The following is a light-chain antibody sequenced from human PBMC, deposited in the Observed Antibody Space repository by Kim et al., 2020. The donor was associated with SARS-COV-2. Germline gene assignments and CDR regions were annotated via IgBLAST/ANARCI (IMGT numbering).Light chain of an antibody. CDR1: GYH. J-gene: IGLJ3*02. CDR2: GAT. Sequence: PSLTVSQGGTVTLTCASGGYHPNWFQQKPGQPPRALIYGATRKHPWTPARFSGSLLGGKAALTVSSVQPEDEADYFCLVLHNSAWVFGGGTQLTVL. V-gene: IGLV7-43*01. CDR3: LVLHNSAWV.